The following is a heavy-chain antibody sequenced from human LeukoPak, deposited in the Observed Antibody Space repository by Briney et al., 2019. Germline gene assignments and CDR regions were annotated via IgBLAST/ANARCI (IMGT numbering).Heavy chain of an antibody. D-gene: IGHD6-13*01. J-gene: IGHJ4*02. Sequence: ASVKVSCKASGYTFTSYAMNWVRQAPGQGLEWMGWINTNTGNPTYAQGFTGRFVFSLDTSVSTAYLQISSLKAEDTAVYYCARDHKDSSSWYDYFDYWGQGTLVTVSS. V-gene: IGHV7-4-1*02. CDR1: GYTFTSYA. CDR3: ARDHKDSSSWYDYFDY. CDR2: INTNTGNP.